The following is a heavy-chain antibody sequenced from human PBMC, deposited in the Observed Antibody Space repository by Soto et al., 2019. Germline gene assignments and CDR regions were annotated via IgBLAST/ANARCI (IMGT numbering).Heavy chain of an antibody. CDR2: IYPGDSDT. D-gene: IGHD1-26*01. Sequence: ALKISCKGSGYSFTNYWIGWVRQMPGKGLEWMGIIYPGDSDTRYSPSVQGQVTISADKSINTAYLQWSSLKASDTAIYHCAWLILGATEAIDISGPTTMGTL. CDR1: GYSFTNYW. V-gene: IGHV5-51*01. CDR3: AWLILGATEAIDI. J-gene: IGHJ3*02.